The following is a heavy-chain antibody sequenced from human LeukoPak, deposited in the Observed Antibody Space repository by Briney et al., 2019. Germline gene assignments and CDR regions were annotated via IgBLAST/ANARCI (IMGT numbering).Heavy chain of an antibody. Sequence: GGSLRLSCAASGFTFSSYGMHWVRQAPGKGLEWVAVIWYDGSNKYYADSVKGRFTISRGNSKNTLYLQMSSLRAEDTAVYYCARGGSAYYYDSSGYFQSAFDIWGQGTMVTVSS. CDR2: IWYDGSNK. V-gene: IGHV3-33*01. J-gene: IGHJ3*02. CDR3: ARGGSAYYYDSSGYFQSAFDI. D-gene: IGHD3-22*01. CDR1: GFTFSSYG.